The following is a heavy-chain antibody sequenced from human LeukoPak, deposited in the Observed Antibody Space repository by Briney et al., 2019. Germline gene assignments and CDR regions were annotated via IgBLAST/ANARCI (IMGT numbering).Heavy chain of an antibody. V-gene: IGHV4-34*01. D-gene: IGHD3-16*02. J-gene: IGHJ4*02. Sequence: SETLSLTCAVYGVSFSAYYWSWIRQPPGKGLQWIGEINHSRSTNYNPSLKSRVTMSVDTSKNQFSLKLSSVTAADTAVYYCARGHYVWGSYRHYYFDYWGQGTLVTVSS. CDR1: GVSFSAYY. CDR3: ARGHYVWGSYRHYYFDY. CDR2: INHSRST.